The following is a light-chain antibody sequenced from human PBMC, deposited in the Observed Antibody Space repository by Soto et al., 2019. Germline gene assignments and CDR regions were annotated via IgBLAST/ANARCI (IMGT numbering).Light chain of an antibody. V-gene: IGKV3-11*01. CDR3: QQRYVWLT. CDR2: DAS. Sequence: IVLTQSPATLSLSPGERATLSCRAGQSISTYLAWYQQKSGQAPRLLIYDASNRATGIPARFSGSGSGTDFTLTISSLEPEDSAVYYCQQRYVWLTFGGGTKVEIK. J-gene: IGKJ4*01. CDR1: QSISTY.